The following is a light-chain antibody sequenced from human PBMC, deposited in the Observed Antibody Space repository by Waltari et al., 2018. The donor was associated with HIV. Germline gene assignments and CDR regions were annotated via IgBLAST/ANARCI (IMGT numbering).Light chain of an antibody. CDR1: QLVSSN. Sequence: EIVMTQSPATLSVSPGERATLSCRASQLVSSNLAWYQQKPGQAPRLRIYGASTRATGIPARFSGSGSGTEFTLTISSLQSEDFAVYYCQQYNNWPPLFTFGPGTKVDIK. CDR2: GAS. CDR3: QQYNNWPPLFT. J-gene: IGKJ3*01. V-gene: IGKV3-15*01.